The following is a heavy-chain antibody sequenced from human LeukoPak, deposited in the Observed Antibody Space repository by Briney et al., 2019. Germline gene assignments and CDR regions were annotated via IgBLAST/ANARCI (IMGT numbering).Heavy chain of an antibody. CDR2: ISHNGDRI. Sequence: PGGSLRLSCAASGFTFSSYAMTWVRQAPGKRLEWVSGISHNGDRIYYADSVKGRFTISRDNSKNTLYLQMNSLRPEDTALYYCAKDSVAAAGTAWFDPWGQGTLVTVSS. D-gene: IGHD6-13*01. CDR1: GFTFSSYA. CDR3: AKDSVAAAGTAWFDP. J-gene: IGHJ5*02. V-gene: IGHV3-23*01.